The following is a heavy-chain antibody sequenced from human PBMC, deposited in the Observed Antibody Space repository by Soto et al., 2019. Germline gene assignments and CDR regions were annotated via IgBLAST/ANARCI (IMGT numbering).Heavy chain of an antibody. J-gene: IGHJ4*02. CDR1: GGSMNKYY. Sequence: SETLSLTCTVSGGSMNKYYWSWIRQPPGKNLEWIGYIYYSGGTNYNPSLKSRVTISVDTSKNQLSLKLRSVTAADTAVYYCARGGSNKFAYWGQGTLVTVSS. V-gene: IGHV4-59*01. CDR3: ARGGSNKFAY. CDR2: IYYSGGT.